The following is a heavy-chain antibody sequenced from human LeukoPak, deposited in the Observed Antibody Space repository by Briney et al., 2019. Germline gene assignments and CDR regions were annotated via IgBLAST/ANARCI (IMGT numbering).Heavy chain of an antibody. CDR1: GFTFSSYD. CDR2: ISGSGSTT. J-gene: IGHJ3*02. Sequence: PGGSLRLSCAASGFTFSSYDMSWVRQAPGKGLEWVSGISGSGSTTKYADSVKGRFTISRDNSKNTVYLQMNSLRAGDTAIYHRAKGKYFDWSYAFEIWGQGTMITVSS. D-gene: IGHD3-9*01. V-gene: IGHV3-23*01. CDR3: AKGKYFDWSYAFEI.